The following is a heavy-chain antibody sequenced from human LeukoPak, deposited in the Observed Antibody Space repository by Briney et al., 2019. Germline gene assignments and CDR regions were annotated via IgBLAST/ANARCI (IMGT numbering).Heavy chain of an antibody. CDR1: GVPFSNYY. D-gene: IGHD6-19*01. V-gene: IGHV4-34*01. Sequence: SETLSLTCAVSGVPFSNYYWSWVRQSPNQGLEWIGEINHSGYTNYNPSLKSRVTMSIDTSKNQFSLKLTSVTAADAGVYYCTRAVAGHPDWGQGTLVTVSS. CDR3: TRAVAGHPD. CDR2: INHSGYT. J-gene: IGHJ4*02.